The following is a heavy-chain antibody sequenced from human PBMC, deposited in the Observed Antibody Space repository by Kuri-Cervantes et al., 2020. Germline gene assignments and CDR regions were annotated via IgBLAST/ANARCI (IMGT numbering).Heavy chain of an antibody. CDR2: IIPIFGTA. V-gene: IGHV1-69*13. Sequence: SVKVSCKASGGTFSSYAISWVRQAPGQGLEWMGGIIPIFGTANYAQKFQGRVTITADESTSTAYMELNSLRAEDTAVYYCARDPPLVGGFDYWGQGTLVTVSS. CDR3: ARDPPLVGGFDY. CDR1: GGTFSSYA. J-gene: IGHJ4*02. D-gene: IGHD1-26*01.